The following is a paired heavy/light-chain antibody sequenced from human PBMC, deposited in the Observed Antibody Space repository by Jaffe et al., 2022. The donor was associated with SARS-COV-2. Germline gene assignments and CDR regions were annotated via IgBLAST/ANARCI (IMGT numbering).Light chain of an antibody. J-gene: IGKJ3*01. CDR1: QSVSSN. CDR3: QQYNSWPL. V-gene: IGKV3-15*01. CDR2: GAS. Sequence: EIVMTQSPATLSVSPGQRATLSCRASQSVSSNLAWYQQKPGQAPRLLIYGASTRATGIPARFSGSGSGTEFTLTISSLQSEDFAVYYCQQYNSWPLFGPGTKVDIK.
Heavy chain of an antibody. D-gene: IGHD3-16*01. Sequence: EVQLVESGGGLVQPGRSLRLSCAASGFTFDDYAMHWVRQAPGKGLEWVSGISWNSGRIAYVDSVKGRFTISRDNAKNSLYLQMNSLRAEDTAFYYCAKDRSPLGELVDHWGQGTLVTVSS. V-gene: IGHV3-9*01. CDR1: GFTFDDYA. CDR2: ISWNSGRI. CDR3: AKDRSPLGELVDH. J-gene: IGHJ5*02.